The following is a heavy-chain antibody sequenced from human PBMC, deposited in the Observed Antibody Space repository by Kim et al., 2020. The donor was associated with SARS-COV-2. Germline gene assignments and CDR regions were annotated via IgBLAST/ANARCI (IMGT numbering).Heavy chain of an antibody. D-gene: IGHD6-19*01. CDR2: IQPGESRA. CDR3: AGTGSTGWYYFDY. J-gene: IGHJ4*02. V-gene: IGHV5-51*01. CDR1: GYRFTRHW. Sequence: GESLKISCKASGYRFTRHWIGWVRQVPGKGLEWVAVIQPGESRAKYNPSFEGQVTVSADTSITTAYLQWNSLRASDTAMYYCAGTGSTGWYYFDYWGQGTLVTVSS.